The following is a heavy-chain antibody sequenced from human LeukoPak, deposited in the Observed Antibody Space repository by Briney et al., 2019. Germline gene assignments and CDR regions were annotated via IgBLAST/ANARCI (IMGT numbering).Heavy chain of an antibody. J-gene: IGHJ4*02. V-gene: IGHV3-74*01. CDR1: GFIFSSYW. Sequence: GGSLRLSCAASGFIFSSYWMHWVRQAPGKGLVWVSRINSDGSSTSYADSVKGRFTISRDNAKNTLYLQMNSLRAEDTAVYYCVRRVVVPAAPYYFDYWGQGTLVTVSS. CDR2: INSDGSST. CDR3: VRRVVVPAAPYYFDY. D-gene: IGHD2-2*01.